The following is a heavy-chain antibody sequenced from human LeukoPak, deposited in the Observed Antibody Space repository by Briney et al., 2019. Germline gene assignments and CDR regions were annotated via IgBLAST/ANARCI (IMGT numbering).Heavy chain of an antibody. CDR2: IHSDGSTT. V-gene: IGHV3-74*01. CDR3: ARDKHYDSSGYMGNWFDP. CDR1: GFTFSSYW. D-gene: IGHD3-22*01. Sequence: GGSLRLSCAASGFTFSSYWMPWVRQAPGKGLVWVSRIHSDGSTTSYADSVKGRFTISRDNAKNSLYLQMNSLRAEDTAVYYCARDKHYDSSGYMGNWFDPWGQGTLVTVSS. J-gene: IGHJ5*02.